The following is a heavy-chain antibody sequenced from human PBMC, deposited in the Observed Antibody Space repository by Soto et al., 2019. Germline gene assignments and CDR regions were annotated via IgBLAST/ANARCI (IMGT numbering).Heavy chain of an antibody. Sequence: QVRLVQSGDEEKKPGASVKVSCKASGYTFTSYAMHWVRQAPGQRLEWMGWINAGNGNTKYSQKFQGRVTITRDTSASTAYMELSSLRSEDTAVYYCARSIVVVTALDYWGQGTLVTVSS. V-gene: IGHV1-3*05. J-gene: IGHJ4*02. CDR2: INAGNGNT. CDR3: ARSIVVVTALDY. D-gene: IGHD2-21*02. CDR1: GYTFTSYA.